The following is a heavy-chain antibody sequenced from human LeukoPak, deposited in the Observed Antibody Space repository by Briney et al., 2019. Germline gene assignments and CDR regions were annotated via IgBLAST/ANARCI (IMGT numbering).Heavy chain of an antibody. Sequence: PGGSLRLSCAASGFTFSSYAMHWVRQAPGKGLEWVAVISYDGSNKYYADSVKGRFTISRDNSKNTLYLQMNSLRAEDTAVYYCARQIVVVIKGMIGAFDIWGQGTMVTVSS. D-gene: IGHD3-22*01. CDR1: GFTFSSYA. CDR3: ARQIVVVIKGMIGAFDI. CDR2: ISYDGSNK. V-gene: IGHV3-30-3*01. J-gene: IGHJ3*02.